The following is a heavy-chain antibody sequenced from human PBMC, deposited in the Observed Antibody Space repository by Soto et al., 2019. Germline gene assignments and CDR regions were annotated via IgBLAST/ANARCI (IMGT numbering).Heavy chain of an antibody. CDR3: ARTRYRGYLRWFDP. CDR1: GGSFSGYY. J-gene: IGHJ5*02. CDR2: INHSGST. Sequence: QVQLQQWGAGLLKPSETLSLTCAVYGGSFSGYYWSWIRQPPGKGLEWIGEINHSGSTNYNPSLKSRVTISVDTSRIQVSLKLSSVAAADTAGYYCARTRYRGYLRWFDPWGQGTLVIVCS. D-gene: IGHD5-12*01. V-gene: IGHV4-34*01.